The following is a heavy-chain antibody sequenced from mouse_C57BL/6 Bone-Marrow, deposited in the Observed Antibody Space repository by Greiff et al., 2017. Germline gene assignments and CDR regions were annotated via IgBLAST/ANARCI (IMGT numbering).Heavy chain of an antibody. CDR2: IDPENGDT. Sequence: DVKLQESGAELVRPGASVKLSCTASGFNIKDDYMHWVKQRPEQGLEWIGWIDPENGDTEYASKFQGKATITADTSSNTAYLQLSSLTSEVTAVYCCTSGDGYSYFDYWGQGTTLTVST. V-gene: IGHV14-4*01. D-gene: IGHD2-3*01. CDR1: GFNIKDDY. J-gene: IGHJ2*01. CDR3: TSGDGYSYFDY.